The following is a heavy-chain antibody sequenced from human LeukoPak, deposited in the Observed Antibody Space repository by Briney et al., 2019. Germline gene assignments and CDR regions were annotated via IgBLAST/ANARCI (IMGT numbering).Heavy chain of an antibody. V-gene: IGHV3-30*02. CDR1: GFTFSSYG. CDR3: AKDEIRRDGYDFDY. CDR2: IRYDGSNK. D-gene: IGHD5-24*01. J-gene: IGHJ4*02. Sequence: GGSLRLSCAASGFTFSSYGMHWVRQAPGKGLEWVAFIRYDGSNKYYADSVKGRFTISRDNSKNTLYLQMNSLRAEDTAVYYCAKDEIRRDGYDFDYWGQGTLVTVSS.